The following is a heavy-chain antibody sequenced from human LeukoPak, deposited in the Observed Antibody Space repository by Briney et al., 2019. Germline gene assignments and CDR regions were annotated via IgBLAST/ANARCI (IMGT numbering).Heavy chain of an antibody. V-gene: IGHV1-8*01. J-gene: IGHJ6*03. Sequence: ASVKVSCKASGYTFTSYDINWVRQATGQGLEWMGWMNPNSGNTGYAQKFQGRVTMTRNTSISTAYMELSSLRSEGTAVYYCARGRRRTLLWFGELLADYYYYMDVWGKGTTVTVSS. CDR3: ARGRRRTLLWFGELLADYYYYMDV. D-gene: IGHD3-10*01. CDR2: MNPNSGNT. CDR1: GYTFTSYD.